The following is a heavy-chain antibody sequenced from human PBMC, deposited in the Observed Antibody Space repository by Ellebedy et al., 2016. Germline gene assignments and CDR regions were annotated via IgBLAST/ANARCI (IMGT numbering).Heavy chain of an antibody. V-gene: IGHV4-38-2*02. J-gene: IGHJ4*02. Sequence: SETLSLTXTVSGYSISSGYYWGWIRQPPGKGLEWIGSIYHSGSTYYNPSLKSRVTISVDTSKNQFSLKLSSVTAADTAVYYCARVTDQIRIRDHGYWGQGTLVTVSS. D-gene: IGHD2-15*01. CDR3: ARVTDQIRIRDHGY. CDR1: GYSISSGYY. CDR2: IYHSGST.